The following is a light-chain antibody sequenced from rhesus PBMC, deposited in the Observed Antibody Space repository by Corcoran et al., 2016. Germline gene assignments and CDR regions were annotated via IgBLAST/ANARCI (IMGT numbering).Light chain of an antibody. CDR3: MSSVEFNTFI. CDR1: TSDIGDHNR. CDR2: EVS. V-gene: IGLV2-23*02. Sequence: QAALTQPPSMSGSPGQSVTISCTGSTSDIGDHNRVSWYRQYPGRVPKLMIYEVSQRPSGVSDRFSGSKSGNTASLTISGLQADDEADYYCMSSVEFNTFIFGGGTRLTVL. J-gene: IGLJ1*01.